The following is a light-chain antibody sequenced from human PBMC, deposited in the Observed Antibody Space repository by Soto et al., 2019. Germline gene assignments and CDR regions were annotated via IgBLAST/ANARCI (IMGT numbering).Light chain of an antibody. CDR3: SSYTSSSPVV. Sequence: QSALTQPASVAGSPGQSITISCTGTSSDVGGYNYVSWYQQHPGKAHKLMIYDVSNRPSVVSNRFSGSKSGNTASLTISGLHAEDEADYYCSSYTSSSPVVFGGGTEVTVL. J-gene: IGLJ2*01. CDR1: SSDVGGYNY. CDR2: DVS. V-gene: IGLV2-14*01.